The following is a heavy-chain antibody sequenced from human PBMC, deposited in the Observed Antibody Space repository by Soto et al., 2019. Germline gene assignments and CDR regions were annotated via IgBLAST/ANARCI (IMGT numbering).Heavy chain of an antibody. D-gene: IGHD3-3*01. CDR3: AKVPVVNYDFWSGYYFGWFDP. CDR2: ISYDGSNK. Sequence: GGSLRLSCAASGFTSSSYGMHWVRQAPGKGLEWVAVISYDGSNKYYADSVKGRFTISRDNSKNTLYLQMNSLRAEDTAVYYCAKVPVVNYDFWSGYYFGWFDPWGQGTLVTVSS. CDR1: GFTSSSYG. J-gene: IGHJ5*02. V-gene: IGHV3-30*18.